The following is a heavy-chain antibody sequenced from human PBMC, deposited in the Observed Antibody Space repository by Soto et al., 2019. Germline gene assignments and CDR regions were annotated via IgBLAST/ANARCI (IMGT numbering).Heavy chain of an antibody. CDR2: IYYSGST. D-gene: IGHD6-13*01. J-gene: IGHJ6*03. Sequence: SETLSLTCTVSGGSISSSSYYWGWIRQPPGKGLEWIGSIYYSGSTYYNPSLKSRVTISVDTSKNQFSLKLSSVTAADTAVYYCARHGGGIAAAGHYPIPSYYYYMDVWGKGTTVTVSS. V-gene: IGHV4-39*01. CDR1: GGSISSSSYY. CDR3: ARHGGGIAAAGHYPIPSYYYYMDV.